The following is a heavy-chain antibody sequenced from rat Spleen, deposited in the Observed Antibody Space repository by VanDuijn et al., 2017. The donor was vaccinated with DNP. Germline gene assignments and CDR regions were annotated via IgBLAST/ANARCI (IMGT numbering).Heavy chain of an antibody. CDR2: INKDSSII. J-gene: IGHJ2*01. Sequence: EVKLVESGGGLVQPGRSLKLSCAASGFNFNDYCMGWVRQAPGKGLEWIGQINKDSSIINYIPSLKEKITISRDTAQNILYLQMNKLGSEDTGIYYCAKGPNFGGWSDYFDYWGQGVMVTVSS. V-gene: IGHV4-2*01. CDR3: AKGPNFGGWSDYFDY. D-gene: IGHD1-11*01. CDR1: GFNFNDYC.